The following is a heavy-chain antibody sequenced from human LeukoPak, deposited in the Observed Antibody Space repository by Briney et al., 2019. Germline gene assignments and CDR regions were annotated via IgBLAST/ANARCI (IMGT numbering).Heavy chain of an antibody. CDR2: IHYRGTT. CDR3: AREGSGYSTNFDY. J-gene: IGHJ4*02. CDR1: GFTFSSYS. Sequence: NTGGSLRLSCAASGFTFSSYSMNWVRQAPGKGLEWVGSIHYRGTTYYNPSLLSRGTISVDTSKNQFSLKLNSVTAADTAVYFCAREGSGYSTNFDYWGQGTLVTVSS. D-gene: IGHD3-3*01. V-gene: IGHV4-39*07.